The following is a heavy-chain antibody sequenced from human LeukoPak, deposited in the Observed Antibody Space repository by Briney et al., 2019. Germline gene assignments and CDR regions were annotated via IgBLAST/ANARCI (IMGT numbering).Heavy chain of an antibody. CDR1: GFTFSSYA. CDR3: ANSRQWLATGNFDY. D-gene: IGHD6-19*01. J-gene: IGHJ4*02. V-gene: IGHV3-23*01. CDR2: ISGSGGST. Sequence: PGGSLRLSCAASGFTFSSYAMSWVRQAPGKGLEWVSAISGSGGSTYYADSVKGRFIISRDNSKNTLYLQMNSLRAEDTAVYYCANSRQWLATGNFDYWGQGTLVTVSS.